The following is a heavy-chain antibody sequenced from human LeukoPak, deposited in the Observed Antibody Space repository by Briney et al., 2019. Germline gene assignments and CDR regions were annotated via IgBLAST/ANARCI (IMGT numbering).Heavy chain of an antibody. CDR3: ARAVYSGYARYYFYY. Sequence: GGSLSFSCAAFGFTFTCDAISWVRQAPGKGLEWVSAISGSGGSTYYAHSVKGRFTISRDNSKNTLYLQLNSLRAEDTAVYYCARAVYSGYARYYFYYWGQGTLVTVSS. D-gene: IGHD5-12*01. J-gene: IGHJ4*02. CDR2: ISGSGGST. V-gene: IGHV3-23*01. CDR1: GFTFTCDA.